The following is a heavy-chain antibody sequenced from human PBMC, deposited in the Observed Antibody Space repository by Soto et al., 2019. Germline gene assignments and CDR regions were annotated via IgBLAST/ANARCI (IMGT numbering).Heavy chain of an antibody. CDR3: ARVGGSCSGGSCYSFYYYGMDV. Sequence: GASVKVSCKASGYTFTSYDINWVRQATGQGLEWMGWMNPNSSNTGYAQKFQGRVTMTRNTSISTAYMELSSLRSEDTAVYYCARVGGSCSGGSCYSFYYYGMDVWGQGTTVTVS. D-gene: IGHD2-15*01. CDR2: MNPNSSNT. V-gene: IGHV1-8*01. J-gene: IGHJ6*02. CDR1: GYTFTSYD.